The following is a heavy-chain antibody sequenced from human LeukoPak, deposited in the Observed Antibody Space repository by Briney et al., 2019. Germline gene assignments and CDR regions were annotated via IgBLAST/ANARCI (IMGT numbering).Heavy chain of an antibody. V-gene: IGHV4-39*01. J-gene: IGHJ1*01. CDR1: GGSISSSSYY. Sequence: PSETLSLTCIVSGGSISSSSYYWGWIRQPPGKGLEWIGSIYYSGSTHYHPSLKSRVTISVDTSKNQFSLKLKSVTAADTAVYYCARGSWRVAAAGLIYFQHWGQGTLVTVSS. CDR2: IYYSGST. CDR3: ARGSWRVAAAGLIYFQH. D-gene: IGHD6-13*01.